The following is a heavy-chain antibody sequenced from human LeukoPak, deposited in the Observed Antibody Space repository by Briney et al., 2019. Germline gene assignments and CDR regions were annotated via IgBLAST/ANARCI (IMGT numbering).Heavy chain of an antibody. CDR3: ARARGSYNVGYDY. CDR2: IWFDGSNK. V-gene: IGHV3-33*01. CDR1: GFAFSSYG. D-gene: IGHD1-26*01. Sequence: GGSLRLSCAASGFAFSSYGMHWVRQAPGKGLEWVAVIWFDGSNKYYADSVKGRFIISRDNSKKTLYLQMNSLRAEDTAVYYCARARGSYNVGYDYRGQGALVTVSS. J-gene: IGHJ4*02.